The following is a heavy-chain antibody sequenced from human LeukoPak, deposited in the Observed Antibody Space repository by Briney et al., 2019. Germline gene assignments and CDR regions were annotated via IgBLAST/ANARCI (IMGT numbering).Heavy chain of an antibody. Sequence: GGSLRLSCAASGFTFSSYSMNWVRQAPGKGLEWVSYISSSSSTVYYADSVKGRFTISRDNAKNSLYLQMNSLRAEDTAVYYCAREYYYDSSGYLDAFDIWGQGTMVTASS. V-gene: IGHV3-48*01. CDR1: GFTFSSYS. CDR3: AREYYYDSSGYLDAFDI. D-gene: IGHD3-22*01. CDR2: ISSSSSTV. J-gene: IGHJ3*02.